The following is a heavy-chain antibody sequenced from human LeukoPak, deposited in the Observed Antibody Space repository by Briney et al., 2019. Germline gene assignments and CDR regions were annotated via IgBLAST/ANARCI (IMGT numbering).Heavy chain of an antibody. D-gene: IGHD5-12*01. J-gene: IGHJ4*02. V-gene: IGHV3-48*01. CDR3: ARKMKATTRACDY. CDR1: GFTFSSYS. CDR2: ISSSSSTI. Sequence: GGSLRLSCAASGFTFSSYSMNWVRQAPGKGLEWVSYISSSSSTIYYADSVKGRFTISRYNAKNSLYLQMNSLRAEDTAVYYCARKMKATTRACDYWGQGTLVTVSS.